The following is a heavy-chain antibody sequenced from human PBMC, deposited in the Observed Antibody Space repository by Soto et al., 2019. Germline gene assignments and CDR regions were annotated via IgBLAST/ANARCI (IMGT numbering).Heavy chain of an antibody. Sequence: ASVKVSCKASGYTFTGHDLHWVRQAPGQGLEWMGWIKGNGGATKYARKFQGRVTMTRDTSTTTAYLESNSLRSDDTAVYFCARVGSYSDGSSYPYWGQGTLVTVSS. J-gene: IGHJ4*02. V-gene: IGHV1-2*02. D-gene: IGHD6-6*01. CDR1: GYTFTGHD. CDR3: ARVGSYSDGSSYPY. CDR2: IKGNGGAT.